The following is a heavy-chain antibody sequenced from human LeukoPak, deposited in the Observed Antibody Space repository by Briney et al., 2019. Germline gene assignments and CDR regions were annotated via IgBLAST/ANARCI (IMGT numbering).Heavy chain of an antibody. CDR3: AKTPEVTSYYYDSSGYYYDY. V-gene: IGHV3-23*01. Sequence: GGSLTLSCAASGFTFSSYAMSWVRQAPGKGLEWVSAISGSGGSTYYADSVKGRFTISRDNSKNTLYLQMNSLRAEDTAVYYCAKTPEVTSYYYDSSGYYYDYWGQGTLVTVSS. CDR1: GFTFSSYA. CDR2: ISGSGGST. D-gene: IGHD3-22*01. J-gene: IGHJ4*02.